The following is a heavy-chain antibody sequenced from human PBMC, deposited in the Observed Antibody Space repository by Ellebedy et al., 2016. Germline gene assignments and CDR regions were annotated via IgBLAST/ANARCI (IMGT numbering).Heavy chain of an antibody. CDR3: AREGFDGMDV. D-gene: IGHD3-16*01. CDR1: GGSISSYY. CDR2: IYYSGST. J-gene: IGHJ6*02. V-gene: IGHV4-59*12. Sequence: GSLRLSCTVSGGSISSYYWSWIRQPPGKGLEWIGYIYYSGSTNYNPSLKSRVTISVDTSKNQFSLKLSSVTAADTAVYYCAREGFDGMDVWGQGTTVTVSS.